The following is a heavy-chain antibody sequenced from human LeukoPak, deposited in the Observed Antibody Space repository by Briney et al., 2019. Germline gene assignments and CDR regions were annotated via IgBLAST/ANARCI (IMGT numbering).Heavy chain of an antibody. CDR2: IWYDGSNK. D-gene: IGHD5-18*01. CDR1: GFIFSSYA. CDR3: ARGLGYSYDYGIDY. V-gene: IGHV3-33*01. Sequence: GRSLRLSCAASGFIFSSYAMHWVRQAPGKGPEWVAIIWYDGSNKYYAESVEGRFTISRDNSKNTLYLQMNSLRAEDTAVYSCARGLGYSYDYGIDYWGQGTLVIASS. J-gene: IGHJ4*02.